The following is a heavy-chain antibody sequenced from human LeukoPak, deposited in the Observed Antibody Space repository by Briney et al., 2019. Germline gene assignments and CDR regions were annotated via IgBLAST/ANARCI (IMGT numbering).Heavy chain of an antibody. CDR2: IYSGGYT. CDR1: GFTVSSNY. V-gene: IGHV3-53*01. CDR3: ARTAAGTFFDY. Sequence: GGSLRLSCAVSGFTVSSNYMSWVRQAPGKGVEWVSIIYSGGYTFYADSVKGRFTISRDNSKNTLYLQMNSLRAEDTAVYYCARTAAGTFFDYWGQGTLVTVSS. D-gene: IGHD6-13*01. J-gene: IGHJ4*02.